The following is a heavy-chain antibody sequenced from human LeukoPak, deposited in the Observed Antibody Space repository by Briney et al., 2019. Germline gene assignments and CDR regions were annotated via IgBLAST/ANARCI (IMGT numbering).Heavy chain of an antibody. J-gene: IGHJ4*02. CDR1: GYTFTGYY. Sequence: GASVKVSCKASGYTFTGYYMHWVRQAPGQGLEWMGWINPNSGGTNYAQKFQGRVTVTRDTSISTAYMELSRLRSDDTAVYYCARDLWDGDYDVYFDYWGQGTLVTVSS. CDR2: INPNSGGT. CDR3: ARDLWDGDYDVYFDY. D-gene: IGHD4-17*01. V-gene: IGHV1-2*02.